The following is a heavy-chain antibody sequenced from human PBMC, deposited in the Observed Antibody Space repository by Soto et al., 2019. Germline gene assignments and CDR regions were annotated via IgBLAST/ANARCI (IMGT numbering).Heavy chain of an antibody. Sequence: ASVKVSCKASGYTFTRYAMNWVRQAPGQRLEWMGWINPDNGNTKSSQKFQDRVIITRDTSASTAYMDLSSLRSEDTAVYYCARGIAAGQLDPWGQGTLVTVSS. CDR3: ARGIAAGQLDP. J-gene: IGHJ5*02. V-gene: IGHV1-3*01. CDR1: GYTFTRYA. CDR2: INPDNGNT. D-gene: IGHD6-13*01.